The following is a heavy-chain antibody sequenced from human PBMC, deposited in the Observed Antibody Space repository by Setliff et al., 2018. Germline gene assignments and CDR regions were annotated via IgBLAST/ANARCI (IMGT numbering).Heavy chain of an antibody. J-gene: IGHJ4*02. Sequence: LSLTCAVSGYSISSGYYWGWIRQPPGKGLEWIGSIYHSGSTYYNPSLKSRVTISVDTSKNQFSLKLSSVTAADTALYYCTVYNTGSSKDHYWGQGTPVTVSS. CDR3: TVYNTGSSKDHY. CDR1: GYSISSGYY. CDR2: IYHSGST. V-gene: IGHV4-38-2*01. D-gene: IGHD2-8*02.